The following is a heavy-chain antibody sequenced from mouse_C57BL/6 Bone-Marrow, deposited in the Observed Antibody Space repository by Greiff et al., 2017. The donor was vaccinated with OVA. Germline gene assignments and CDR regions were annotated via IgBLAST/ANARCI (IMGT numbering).Heavy chain of an antibody. V-gene: IGHV14-3*01. J-gene: IGHJ3*01. Sequence: VQLQQSVAELVRPGASVKLSCTASGFNIKNTYMPWVKQRPEQGLEWIGRIDPANGNTKYAPKFQGKATITADTSSNTAYLQLSSLTSEDTAIYYCAKAYYSNYDFAYWGQGTLVTVSA. CDR1: GFNIKNTY. D-gene: IGHD2-5*01. CDR3: AKAYYSNYDFAY. CDR2: IDPANGNT.